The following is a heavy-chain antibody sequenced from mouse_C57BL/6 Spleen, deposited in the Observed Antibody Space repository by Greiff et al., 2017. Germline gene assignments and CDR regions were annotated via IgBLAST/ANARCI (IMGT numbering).Heavy chain of an antibody. J-gene: IGHJ1*03. CDR1: GYTFTDYN. CDR2: INPNNGGT. CDR3: ARREGDWYFDV. V-gene: IGHV1-18*01. Sequence: EVQGVESGPELVKPGASVKIPCKASGYTFTDYNMDWVKQSHGKSLEWIGDINPNNGGTIYNQKFKGKATLTVDKSSSTAYMELRSLTSEDTAFYYCARREGDWYFDVWGTGTTVTVSS.